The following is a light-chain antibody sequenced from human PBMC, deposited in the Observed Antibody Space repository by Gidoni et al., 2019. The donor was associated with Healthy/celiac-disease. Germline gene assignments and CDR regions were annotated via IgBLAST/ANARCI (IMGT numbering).Light chain of an antibody. CDR2: WAS. CDR3: QQYYSTPLT. J-gene: IGKJ3*01. Sequence: EIVMTQSPDSLAVALGERATINCKSSQSVLYSSNNKNYFAWYQQKPGQPPKLLIYWASTRASGVPDRFSGSGSGTDFTLTISSLQAEDVAVYYCQQYYSTPLTFXPXTKVDIK. CDR1: QSVLYSSNNKNY. V-gene: IGKV4-1*01.